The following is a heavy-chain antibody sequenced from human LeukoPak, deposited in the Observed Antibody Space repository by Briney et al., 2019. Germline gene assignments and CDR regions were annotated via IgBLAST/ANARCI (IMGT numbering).Heavy chain of an antibody. CDR2: IYYSGRT. J-gene: IGHJ3*02. V-gene: IGHV4-59*08. CDR1: GGSISSYY. D-gene: IGHD4-17*01. Sequence: PSETLSPTCTVSGGSISSYYWSWIRQPPGKGLEWIGYIYYSGRTNYNPSLKSRVTISVDTSKNQFSLKLSSVTAADTAVYYCARHEDYGDYAGAFDIWGQGTMVTVSS. CDR3: ARHEDYGDYAGAFDI.